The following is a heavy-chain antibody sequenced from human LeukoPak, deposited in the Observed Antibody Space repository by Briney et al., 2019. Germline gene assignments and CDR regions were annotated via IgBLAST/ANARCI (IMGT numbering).Heavy chain of an antibody. Sequence: SETLSLTCTVSGGSISGPYGSWFRKSPGRGLEWIGNIYTSGSTNYNPSLNSRVTISIDTSKNQFSLKVSFMTAADTAVYYCARQAQDGTNNYFDPWGQGTLVTVSS. CDR3: ARQAQDGTNNYFDP. D-gene: IGHD1-7*01. J-gene: IGHJ5*02. CDR2: IYTSGST. CDR1: GGSISGPY. V-gene: IGHV4-4*09.